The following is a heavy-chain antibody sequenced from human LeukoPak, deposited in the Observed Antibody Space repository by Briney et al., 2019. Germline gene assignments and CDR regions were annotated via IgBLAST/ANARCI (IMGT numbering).Heavy chain of an antibody. D-gene: IGHD3-10*01. CDR1: GGSISSYY. CDR3: ARGSARGSGSYYLGPFDY. CDR2: IYYSGST. Sequence: SETLSLTCTVSGGSISSYYWSWIRQPPGKGLEWIGYIYYSGSTNYNPSLKSRVTISVDTSKNQFSLKLSSVTAADTAVYYCARGSARGSGSYYLGPFDYWGQGTLVTVSS. J-gene: IGHJ4*02. V-gene: IGHV4-59*08.